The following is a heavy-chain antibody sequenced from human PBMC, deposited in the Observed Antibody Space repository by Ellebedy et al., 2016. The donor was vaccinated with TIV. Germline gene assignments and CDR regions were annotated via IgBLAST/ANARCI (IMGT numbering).Heavy chain of an antibody. D-gene: IGHD6-13*01. J-gene: IGHJ4*02. CDR1: GFTFSNAC. CDR3: TTESYSSTWYFY. V-gene: IGHV3-15*01. Sequence: GGSLRLXXAASGFTFSNACMSRVRYAPGKWLEWVARIKSKTVGGTTDYAAPVKGRFTISRDDSKSTLYLQMNSLKTEDTAVYYCTTESYSSTWYFYWGQGTLVTVSS. CDR2: IKSKTVGGTT.